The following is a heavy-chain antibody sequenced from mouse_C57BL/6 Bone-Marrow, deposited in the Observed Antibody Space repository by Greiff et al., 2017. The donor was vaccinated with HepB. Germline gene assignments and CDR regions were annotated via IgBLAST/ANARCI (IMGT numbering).Heavy chain of an antibody. D-gene: IGHD2-3*01. CDR2: IDPENGDT. CDR3: TTDGYYVGNFDY. Sequence: DVQLQQSGAELVRPGASVKLSCTASGFNIKDDYMPWVKQRPEQGLEWIGWIDPENGDTEYASKFQGTATITADTSSNTAYLQLSSLTSEDTAVYYCTTDGYYVGNFDYWGQGTTLTVSS. V-gene: IGHV14-4*01. J-gene: IGHJ2*01. CDR1: GFNIKDDY.